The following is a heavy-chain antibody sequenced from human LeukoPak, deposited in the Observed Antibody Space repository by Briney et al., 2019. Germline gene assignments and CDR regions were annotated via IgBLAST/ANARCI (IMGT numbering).Heavy chain of an antibody. D-gene: IGHD3-22*01. CDR2: ISSTSSYI. Sequence: GGSLRLSCAASGFTFSSYGMHWVRQAPGKGLEWVSSISSTSSYIYYADSVKGRFTLSRDNAKNSIYLQMDSLRAEDTAVYYCARDPTHYYDSSGYLGYYFDYWGQGTLVTVSS. CDR1: GFTFSSYG. V-gene: IGHV3-21*01. J-gene: IGHJ4*02. CDR3: ARDPTHYYDSSGYLGYYFDY.